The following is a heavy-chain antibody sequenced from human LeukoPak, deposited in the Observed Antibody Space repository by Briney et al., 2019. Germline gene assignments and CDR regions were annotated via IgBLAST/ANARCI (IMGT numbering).Heavy chain of an antibody. D-gene: IGHD3-9*01. CDR2: IRYDGSNK. CDR1: GFTFSSYG. V-gene: IGHV3-30*02. J-gene: IGHJ4*02. Sequence: TGGSLRLSCAASGFTFSSYGMHWVRQAPGKGLEWVAFIRYDGSNKYYADSVKGRFTISRDNSKNTLYLQMNSLRAEDTAVYYCAKEEYFGSYFDYWGQGTLVTVSS. CDR3: AKEEYFGSYFDY.